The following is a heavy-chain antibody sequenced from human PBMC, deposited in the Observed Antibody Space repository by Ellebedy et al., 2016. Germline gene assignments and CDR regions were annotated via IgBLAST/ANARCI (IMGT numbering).Heavy chain of an antibody. D-gene: IGHD6-13*01. Sequence: GGSLRLSCAASGFTFNTYAMDWVRQAPGKGLEWVALISYDGSNEFYADSVKGRFTISRDNAKNSLYLQMNSLRAEDTAVYYCARATGYSSSWYTGGAFDIWGQGTMVTVSS. CDR1: GFTFNTYA. V-gene: IGHV3-30*04. CDR2: ISYDGSNE. J-gene: IGHJ3*02. CDR3: ARATGYSSSWYTGGAFDI.